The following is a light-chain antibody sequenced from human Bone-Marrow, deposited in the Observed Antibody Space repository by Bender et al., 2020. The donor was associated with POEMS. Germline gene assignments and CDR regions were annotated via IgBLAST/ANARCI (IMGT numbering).Light chain of an antibody. CDR2: EAT. J-gene: IGLJ3*02. CDR1: SSDVGKYNL. V-gene: IGLV2-23*01. Sequence: QSALTQPASVSGSPGQSITISCTGSSSDVGKYNLVSWYQQSPGKAPKLMIYEATQRPAGVSDRFSGSKSGNTASLTISGLQAEDEADYYCCSYAGSRHWLFGGGTKLTVL. CDR3: CSYAGSRHWL.